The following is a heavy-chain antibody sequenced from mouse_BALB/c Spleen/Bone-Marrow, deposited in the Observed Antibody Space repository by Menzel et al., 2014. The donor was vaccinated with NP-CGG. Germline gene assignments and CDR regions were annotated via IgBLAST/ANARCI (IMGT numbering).Heavy chain of an antibody. CDR2: IWGDGST. J-gene: IGHJ4*01. CDR1: GFSLTGYG. V-gene: IGHV2-6-7*01. CDR3: AREPHYYAMDY. Sequence: VQGVESGPGLVAPPQSLSITCTVSGFSLTGYGVNWVRQPPGKGLEWLGMIWGDGSTDYNSALKSRLSISKDNSKSQVFLKMNNLQTDDTARYYCAREPHYYAMDYWGQGTSVTVSS.